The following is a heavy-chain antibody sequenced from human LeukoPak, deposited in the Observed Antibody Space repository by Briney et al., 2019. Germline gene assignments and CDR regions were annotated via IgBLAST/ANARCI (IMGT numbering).Heavy chain of an antibody. CDR2: IKEDGSEK. CDR1: GFTFSNYW. CDR3: SSARQLGY. V-gene: IGHV3-7*01. J-gene: IGHJ4*02. D-gene: IGHD6-13*01. Sequence: PGGSLSLSCAASGFTFSNYWMSWVRKAPGQGLEWVANIKEDGSEKYYVDSVKGRITISRDNARNALYLQMNSLRAEDRPVYYCSSARQLGYWGQGTLVTVSS.